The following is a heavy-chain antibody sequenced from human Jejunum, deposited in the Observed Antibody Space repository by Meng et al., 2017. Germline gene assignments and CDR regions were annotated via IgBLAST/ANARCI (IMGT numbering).Heavy chain of an antibody. D-gene: IGHD2-2*01. CDR3: STSTYSTSWYYFDY. Sequence: GESLKISCAASGFTFSNYAMSWVRQAPGKGLEWVSAIGGSGGRTYYADSVKGRFTISRDNSKTTLYLQINSLRAEDTAVYYCSTSTYSTSWYYFDYWGQGTLVTVSS. CDR1: GFTFSNYA. J-gene: IGHJ4*02. CDR2: IGGSGGRT. V-gene: IGHV3-23*01.